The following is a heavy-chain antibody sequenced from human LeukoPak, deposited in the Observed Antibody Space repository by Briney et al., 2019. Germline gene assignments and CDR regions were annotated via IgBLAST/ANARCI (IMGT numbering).Heavy chain of an antibody. J-gene: IGHJ3*01. CDR2: LETSGSTA. CDR3: AKDLLVVTPSGIFDL. V-gene: IGHV3-23*01. D-gene: IGHD2-15*01. CDR1: GFTFSTYA. Sequence: GGSLRLSCAASGFTFSTYAMSWVRQSPGKGLEWVSTLETSGSTAYYADSLKGRFTISNDNSKNTLYLQMKSLKVEDTAVYSCAKDLLVVTPSGIFDLWGRGTMVTVS.